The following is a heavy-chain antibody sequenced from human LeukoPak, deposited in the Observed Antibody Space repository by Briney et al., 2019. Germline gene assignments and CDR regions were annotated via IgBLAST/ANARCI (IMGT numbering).Heavy chain of an antibody. V-gene: IGHV4-59*01. Sequence: SGTLSLTCTVSGGSISSYYWSWIRQPPGKGLEWIGYIYYSGSTNYNPSLKSRVTISVDTSKNQFSLKLSSVTAAHTAVYYCARYGDYGLIDYWGQGTLVTVSS. CDR1: GGSISSYY. CDR2: IYYSGST. D-gene: IGHD4-17*01. CDR3: ARYGDYGLIDY. J-gene: IGHJ4*02.